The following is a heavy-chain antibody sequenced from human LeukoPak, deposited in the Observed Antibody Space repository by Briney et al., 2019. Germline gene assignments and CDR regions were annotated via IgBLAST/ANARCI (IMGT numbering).Heavy chain of an antibody. V-gene: IGHV4-59*11. Sequence: SETLSLTCTVFGSMSNHFWSWIRQPPGKGLEWIGYIYDSGATDYNPSLKTRLTISVDTSKNQFSLEISSVTVADTAVYFCARAGRGDNYYYNMDVWGKGTTVTVSS. CDR2: IYDSGAT. CDR3: ARAGRGDNYYYNMDV. J-gene: IGHJ6*03. CDR1: GSMSNHF. D-gene: IGHD3-10*01.